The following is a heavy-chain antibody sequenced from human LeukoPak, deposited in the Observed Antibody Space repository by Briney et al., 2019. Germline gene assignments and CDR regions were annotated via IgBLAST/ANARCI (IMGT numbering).Heavy chain of an antibody. CDR2: INPSGGST. V-gene: IGHV1-46*01. CDR1: GYTFTSYY. J-gene: IGHJ4*02. CDR3: AAGYSGSYYVY. D-gene: IGHD1-26*01. Sequence: ASVKVSCKASGYTFTSYYMHWVRQAPGEGLEWMGIINPSGGSTTYAHKFQGRVTMTRDTSTSTVYMELSSLRSEDTAVYYCAAGYSGSYYVYWGQGTLVTVSS.